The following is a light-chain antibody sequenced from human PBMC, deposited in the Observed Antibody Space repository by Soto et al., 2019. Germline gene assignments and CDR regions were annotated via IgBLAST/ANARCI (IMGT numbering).Light chain of an antibody. V-gene: IGKV3-11*01. CDR1: QSVSSY. Sequence: EIVLTQSPATLSLSPGERATLSCRASQSVSSYLAWYPQKPGQAPRLLIYDASNRATGVPARFSGSGSGTDFTLTISGLEPEDFAVYYCQQRSNWLFTFGPGTKVDIK. J-gene: IGKJ3*01. CDR3: QQRSNWLFT. CDR2: DAS.